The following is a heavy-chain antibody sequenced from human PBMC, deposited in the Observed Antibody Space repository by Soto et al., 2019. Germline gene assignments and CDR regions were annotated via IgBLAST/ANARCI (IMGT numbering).Heavy chain of an antibody. Sequence: QVQLQESGPGLVKPSQTLSLSCTVSGGSFTGSGYYWSWISQHPGEGLEWIGFTSNSGSTSYNPSLKSRVTISVDTSSNQFSLNLKSVTPADTAVYYCARGGGSTKVDYWGQGTLVTVSP. J-gene: IGHJ4*02. D-gene: IGHD2-2*01. CDR1: GGSFTGSGYY. V-gene: IGHV4-31*03. CDR2: TSNSGST. CDR3: ARGGGSTKVDY.